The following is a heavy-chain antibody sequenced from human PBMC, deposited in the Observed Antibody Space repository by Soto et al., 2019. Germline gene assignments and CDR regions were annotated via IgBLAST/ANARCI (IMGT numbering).Heavy chain of an antibody. J-gene: IGHJ4*02. D-gene: IGHD1-1*01. CDR3: AKDLSVWNWNHDI. CDR1: GFTFSSYA. V-gene: IGHV3-23*01. Sequence: EVQLSESGGGLVQPGGSLRLSCAASGFTFSSYAMSWVRQAPGKGLEWVSAISGSGGSTYYADSVKGRFTISRDNSKKTLYLQMNSLRAEDTAVYYCAKDLSVWNWNHDIWGQGTLVTVSS. CDR2: ISGSGGST.